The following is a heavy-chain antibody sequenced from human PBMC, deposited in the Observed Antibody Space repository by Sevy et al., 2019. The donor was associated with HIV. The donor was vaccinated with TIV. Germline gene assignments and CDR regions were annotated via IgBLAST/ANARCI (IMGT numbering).Heavy chain of an antibody. CDR1: GFTFSSYA. D-gene: IGHD3-3*01. CDR3: VKATYDFWSGGSY. CDR2: ISSNGGST. J-gene: IGHJ4*02. V-gene: IGHV3-64D*06. Sequence: GGSLRLSCSASGFTFSSYAIHWVRQAPGKGLEYVSAISSNGGSTYYADSVKGRFTISRDNSKNTLYLQMSSLRAEDTAVYYCVKATYDFWSGGSYWGQGTLVTVSS.